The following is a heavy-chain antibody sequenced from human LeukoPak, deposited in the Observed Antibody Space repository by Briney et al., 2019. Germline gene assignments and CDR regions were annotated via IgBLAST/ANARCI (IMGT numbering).Heavy chain of an antibody. CDR3: AREGGTVTMYDY. V-gene: IGHV3-74*01. J-gene: IGHJ4*02. CDR2: INESGRTT. CDR1: GFTFRNYW. Sequence: PGRSLRLSCAASGFTFRNYWIYWVRQPPGKGLVWVSRINESGRTTTYADSVKGRFTISRDNAKNTVYLQMNSLRAEDTAVYYCAREGGTVTMYDYWGQGTLVTVSS. D-gene: IGHD4-11*01.